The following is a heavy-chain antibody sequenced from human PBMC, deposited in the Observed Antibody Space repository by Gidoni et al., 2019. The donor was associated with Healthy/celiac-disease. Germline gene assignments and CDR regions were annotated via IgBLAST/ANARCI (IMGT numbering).Heavy chain of an antibody. CDR2: IRSKAYGGTT. D-gene: IGHD3-10*01. V-gene: IGHV3-49*01. CDR3: TRGPYGSGSYYLNRD. J-gene: IGHJ4*02. Sequence: GLSWVGFIRSKAYGGTTEYTASVKGRFTISRDDSKSIAYLQMNSLKTEDTAVYYCTRGPYGSGSYYLNRDWGQGTLVTVSS.